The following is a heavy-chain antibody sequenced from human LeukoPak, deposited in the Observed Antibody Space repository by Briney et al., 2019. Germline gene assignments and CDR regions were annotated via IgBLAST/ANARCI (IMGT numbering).Heavy chain of an antibody. CDR3: VRIATVTTPDY. J-gene: IGHJ4*02. Sequence: GGSLRLSCAASGFTFSSYWIHWVRQPLGKGLVWVSRINHDGTTTIYADSVKGRFTISRDNAKNTLYLQMNSLTVEDTALYYCVRIATVTTPDYWGQGTLVTVSS. D-gene: IGHD4-17*01. CDR1: GFTFSSYW. CDR2: INHDGTTT. V-gene: IGHV3-74*01.